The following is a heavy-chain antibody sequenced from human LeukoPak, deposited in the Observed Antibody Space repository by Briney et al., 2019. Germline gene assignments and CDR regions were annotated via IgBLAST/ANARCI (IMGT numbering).Heavy chain of an antibody. Sequence: EASVKVSCKASGYTFTGYYMHWVRQAPGQGLEWMGWINPNSGGTNYAQKFQGRVTMTRDTSISTAYMELSRLRSDDTAVYYCARVDYDSSGYYSPFDYWGQGTLVTVSS. CDR1: GYTFTGYY. V-gene: IGHV1-2*02. CDR3: ARVDYDSSGYYSPFDY. J-gene: IGHJ4*02. D-gene: IGHD3-22*01. CDR2: INPNSGGT.